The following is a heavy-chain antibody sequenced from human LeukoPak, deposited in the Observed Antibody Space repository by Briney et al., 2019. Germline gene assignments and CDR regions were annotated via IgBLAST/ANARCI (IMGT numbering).Heavy chain of an antibody. Sequence: SETLSLTCTASGGSITSYYWSWVRQPPGKGLEWVGYIYYSGSTNYNPSLKSRVTISVDTSKNQFSLKLNSVTAADTAVYYCARGGGMGYYYYYMDVGGKGTTVTISS. D-gene: IGHD3-16*01. CDR3: ARGGGMGYYYYYMDV. CDR1: GGSITSYY. CDR2: IYYSGST. V-gene: IGHV4-59*01. J-gene: IGHJ6*03.